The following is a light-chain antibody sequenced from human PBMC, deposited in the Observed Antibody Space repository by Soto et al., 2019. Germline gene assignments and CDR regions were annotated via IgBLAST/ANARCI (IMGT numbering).Light chain of an antibody. Sequence: EIVWTQSPATLSLSPGERATLTCRASPSVSSYLAWYQKKPCHAPRILIYDASNRATGIPARFSGSGSGTDFDLTIGSLETEDFAVYECQQRSNWLITFGQGTRLDI. CDR1: PSVSSY. CDR2: DAS. CDR3: QQRSNWLIT. J-gene: IGKJ5*01. V-gene: IGKV3-11*01.